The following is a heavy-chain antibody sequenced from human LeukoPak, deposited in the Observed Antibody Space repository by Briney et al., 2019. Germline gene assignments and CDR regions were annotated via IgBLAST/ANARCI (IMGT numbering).Heavy chain of an antibody. V-gene: IGHV3-20*01. CDR3: ARGPYYSSSWANWFDP. D-gene: IGHD6-13*01. CDR2: INWNGGST. Sequence: GGSLRLSCAASGFTFDYYGMSWVRHAPGKGLEWVSGINWNGGSTGYADSVKGRFTISRDNAKNSLYLQMNSLRAEDTALYHCARGPYYSSSWANWFDPWGQGTLVTVSS. CDR1: GFTFDYYG. J-gene: IGHJ5*02.